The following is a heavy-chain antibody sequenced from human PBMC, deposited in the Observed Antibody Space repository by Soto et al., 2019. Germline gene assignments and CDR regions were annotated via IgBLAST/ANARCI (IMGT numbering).Heavy chain of an antibody. V-gene: IGHV4-59*08. Sequence: QVQLQESGPGLVKPSETLSLTCTVSGGSISSYYWSWIRQPPGKGLEWIGYIYYSGSTNYNPSLKSRVTXXVXTXTNQFSLQLNSMAAADTAVYYCARHNYGSGSTYFDYWGQGTLVTVSS. D-gene: IGHD3-10*01. CDR3: ARHNYGSGSTYFDY. CDR2: IYYSGST. CDR1: GGSISSYY. J-gene: IGHJ4*02.